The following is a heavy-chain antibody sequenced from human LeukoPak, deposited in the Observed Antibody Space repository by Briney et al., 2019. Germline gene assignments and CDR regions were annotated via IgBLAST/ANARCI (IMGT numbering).Heavy chain of an antibody. Sequence: SVKVSCKASGGTFSSYAISWVRQAPGQGLEWMGGIIPIFGTANYAQKFQGRVTITADESTSTAYMELSSLRSEDTAVYYCARAVSAWAGIAAAGPINVYIGRFDPWGQGTLVTVSS. J-gene: IGHJ5*02. D-gene: IGHD6-13*01. CDR3: ARAVSAWAGIAAAGPINVYIGRFDP. CDR1: GGTFSSYA. CDR2: IIPIFGTA. V-gene: IGHV1-69*13.